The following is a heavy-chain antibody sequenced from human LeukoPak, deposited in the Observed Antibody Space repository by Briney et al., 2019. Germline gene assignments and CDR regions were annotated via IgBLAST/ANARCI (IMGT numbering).Heavy chain of an antibody. D-gene: IGHD6-13*01. V-gene: IGHV1-2*06. J-gene: IGHJ4*02. CDR3: AREQQLAPFDY. Sequence: ASVKVSCKASGYTFTGYYMHWVRQAPGQGLEWMGRINPNSGGTNYAQRFQGRVTMTRDTSICTAYMELSRLRSDDTAVYYCAREQQLAPFDYWGQGTLVTVSS. CDR2: INPNSGGT. CDR1: GYTFTGYY.